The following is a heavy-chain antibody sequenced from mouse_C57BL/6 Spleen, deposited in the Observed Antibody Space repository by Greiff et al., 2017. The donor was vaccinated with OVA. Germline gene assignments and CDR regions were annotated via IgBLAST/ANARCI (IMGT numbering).Heavy chain of an antibody. Sequence: VQLQQPGPELVKPGASVKLSCKASGYTFTSYWMHWVKQRPGQGLEWIGNINPSNGGTNYNEKFKSKATLTVDKSSSTAYMQLSSLTSEDSAIYYCSSEGIYYDYGGYYLDYWGQGTTLTVSS. J-gene: IGHJ2*01. V-gene: IGHV1-53*01. CDR1: GYTFTSYW. CDR2: INPSNGGT. CDR3: SSEGIYYDYGGYYLDY. D-gene: IGHD2-4*01.